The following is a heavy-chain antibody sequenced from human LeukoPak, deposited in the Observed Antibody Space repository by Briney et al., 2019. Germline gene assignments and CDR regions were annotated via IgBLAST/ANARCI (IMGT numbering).Heavy chain of an antibody. V-gene: IGHV1-69*01. D-gene: IGHD3-3*01. CDR3: ARDGVYYDFWSGYYTFLDY. Sequence: SVKVSCKASGGTFSSYAISWVRQAPGQGLEWMGGIIPIFGTANYAQKFQGRVTITADESTSTAYMELSSLRSEDTAVYYCARDGVYYDFWSGYYTFLDYWGQGTLVTVSS. J-gene: IGHJ4*02. CDR2: IIPIFGTA. CDR1: GGTFSSYA.